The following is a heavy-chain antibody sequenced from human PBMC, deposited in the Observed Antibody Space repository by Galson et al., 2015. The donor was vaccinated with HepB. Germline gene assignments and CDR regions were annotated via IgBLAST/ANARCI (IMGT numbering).Heavy chain of an antibody. V-gene: IGHV3-30*04. CDR1: GFTFNIYP. Sequence: SLRLSCAGSGFTFNIYPIHWVRQPPGKGLEWVSVISYNGRYTNYADSGKGRFTILRDNSRNTVYLQMDSLRPEDTAVYFCARARGQGAGDYENWYFDLWGRGTLVTVSS. J-gene: IGHJ2*01. CDR3: ARARGQGAGDYENWYFDL. CDR2: ISYNGRYT. D-gene: IGHD4-17*01.